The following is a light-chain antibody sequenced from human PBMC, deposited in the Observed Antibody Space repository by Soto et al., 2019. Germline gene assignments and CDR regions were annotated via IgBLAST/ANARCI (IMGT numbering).Light chain of an antibody. CDR1: QSVSSSY. V-gene: IGKV3-20*01. CDR3: QQYSSSPTT. CDR2: GTS. Sequence: PGERATLSCRASQSVSSSYLAWYQQKPGQAPRLLIYGTSSRASGIPDRFSGSGSGTDFTLTISRLEPEDFALYYWQQYSSSPTTFGQGTEVEIK. J-gene: IGKJ1*01.